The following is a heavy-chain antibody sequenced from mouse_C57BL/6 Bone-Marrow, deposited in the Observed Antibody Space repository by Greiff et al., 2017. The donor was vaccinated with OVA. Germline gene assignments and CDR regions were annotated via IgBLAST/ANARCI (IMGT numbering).Heavy chain of an antibody. CDR3: ARSHYGSSDLYFDY. V-gene: IGHV1-55*01. CDR2: IYPGSGST. J-gene: IGHJ2*01. Sequence: QVQLQRSGAELVKPGASVKMSCKASGYTFTSYWITWVKQRPGQGLEWIGDIYPGSGSTNYNEKFKSKATLTVDTSSSTAYMQLSSLTSEDSAVYYCARSHYGSSDLYFDYGGQGTTLTVSS. CDR1: GYTFTSYW. D-gene: IGHD1-1*01.